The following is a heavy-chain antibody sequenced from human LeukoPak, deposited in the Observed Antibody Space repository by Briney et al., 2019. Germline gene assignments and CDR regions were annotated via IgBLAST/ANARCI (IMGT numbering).Heavy chain of an antibody. CDR3: ARGGIRWRNPFDY. CDR2: VGGSGGST. V-gene: IGHV3-23*01. J-gene: IGHJ4*02. D-gene: IGHD4-23*01. CDR1: GFTFSSYT. Sequence: PGGSLRLSCTAAGFTFSSYTMSWVRQASGKGLEWVSAVGGSGGSTYYADSVKGRFTISRDNSKNTLYLQMNNLRADETAVYYCARGGIRWRNPFDYWGQGSLVTVSS.